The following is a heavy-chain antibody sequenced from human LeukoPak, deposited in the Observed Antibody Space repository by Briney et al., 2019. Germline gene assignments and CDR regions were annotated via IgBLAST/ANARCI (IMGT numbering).Heavy chain of an antibody. CDR1: GGSISSSSYY. CDR2: IYYSGST. J-gene: IGHJ5*02. Sequence: KTSETLSLTCTVSGGSISSSSYYWGWIRQPPGKGLEWIGSIYYSGSTYYNPSLKSRVTKSVDTSKNQFSLKLSSVTAADTAVYYCARDDRGLRFSEPYNWFDPWGQGTLVTVSS. CDR3: ARDDRGLRFSEPYNWFDP. D-gene: IGHD3-3*01. V-gene: IGHV4-39*07.